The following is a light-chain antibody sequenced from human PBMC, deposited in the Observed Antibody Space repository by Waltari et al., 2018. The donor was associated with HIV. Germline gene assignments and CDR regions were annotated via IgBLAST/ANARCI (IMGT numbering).Light chain of an antibody. CDR3: LLSYSGARLVV. J-gene: IGLJ2*01. CDR2: DTT. Sequence: QAVVTQEPSLTVSPGGTVTLTCGSSTGAVTSGHYPYWFQQKPGQAPRTLIYDTTNKHSWTPARFSGSLLGGKAALTLSGAQPEDEADYYGLLSYSGARLVVFGGGTKLTVL. CDR1: TGAVTSGHY. V-gene: IGLV7-46*01.